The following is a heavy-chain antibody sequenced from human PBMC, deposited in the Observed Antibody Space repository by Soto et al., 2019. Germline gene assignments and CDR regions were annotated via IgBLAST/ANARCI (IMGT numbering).Heavy chain of an antibody. V-gene: IGHV3-72*01. D-gene: IGHD3-10*01. CDR1: GFTFSDHY. CDR2: TRNKANSYTT. Sequence: GGSLRLSCAASGFTFSDHYMDWVRPAPGKGLEWVGRTRNKANSYTTEYAASVKGRFTISRDDSKNSLYLQMNSLKTEDTAVYYCAREGEMASIEDAFDIWCQGTMVTVSS. CDR3: AREGEMASIEDAFDI. J-gene: IGHJ3*02.